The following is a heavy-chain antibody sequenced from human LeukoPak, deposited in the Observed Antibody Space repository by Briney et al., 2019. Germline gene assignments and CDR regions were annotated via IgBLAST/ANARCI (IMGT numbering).Heavy chain of an antibody. V-gene: IGHV3-21*01. CDR3: ARDPPGVPAALYYYYGMDV. Sequence: GGSLRLSCAASGFTFSSYSMNWVRQAPGKGLGWVSSISSSSSYIYYADSVKGRFTISRDNAKNSLYLQMNSLRAEDTAVYYCARDPPGVPAALYYYYGMDVWGQGTTVTVSS. CDR1: GFTFSSYS. CDR2: ISSSSSYI. D-gene: IGHD2-2*01. J-gene: IGHJ6*02.